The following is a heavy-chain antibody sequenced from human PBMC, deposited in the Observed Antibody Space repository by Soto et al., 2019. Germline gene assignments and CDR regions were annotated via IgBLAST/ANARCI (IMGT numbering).Heavy chain of an antibody. D-gene: IGHD3-10*01. CDR2: INPNSGGT. CDR3: ARIQTQLWFGELLPFDY. Sequence: ASVKVSCKASGYTFTGYCMHWVRQAPGQGLEWMGWINPNSGGTNYAQKFQGRVTMTRDTSISTAYMELSRLRSDDTAVYYCARIQTQLWFGELLPFDYWGQGTLVTVSS. CDR1: GYTFTGYC. J-gene: IGHJ4*02. V-gene: IGHV1-2*02.